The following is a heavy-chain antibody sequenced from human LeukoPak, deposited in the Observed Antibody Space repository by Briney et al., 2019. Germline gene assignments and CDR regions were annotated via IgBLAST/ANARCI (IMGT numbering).Heavy chain of an antibody. D-gene: IGHD3-10*01. CDR2: ISSSSSYI. CDR1: GFTFSSYS. J-gene: IGHJ4*02. CDR3: ARDLLRFGESILYYFDY. Sequence: GGSLRLSCAASGFTFSSYSMNWVRQAPGKGLEWVSSISSSSSYIYYADSVKGRFTISRDNAKNSLYLQMNSLRAEDTAVYYCARDLLRFGESILYYFDYWGQGTLVTVSS. V-gene: IGHV3-21*01.